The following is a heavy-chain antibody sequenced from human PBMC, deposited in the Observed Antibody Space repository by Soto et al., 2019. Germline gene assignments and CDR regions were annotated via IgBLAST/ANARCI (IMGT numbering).Heavy chain of an antibody. Sequence: ASAKVSCEASGYTFTNSCLSWVRQAPGKGFEWMGWISAYNGNTNYAQKFQGRVTMTTDTSTSTAYMELRGLRSDDTAVYYCARGSLPRGAVVGTGLYYYYGMDVWGQGTTVTVSS. J-gene: IGHJ6*02. CDR1: GYTFTNSC. V-gene: IGHV1-18*01. CDR2: ISAYNGNT. D-gene: IGHD6-19*01. CDR3: ARGSLPRGAVVGTGLYYYYGMDV.